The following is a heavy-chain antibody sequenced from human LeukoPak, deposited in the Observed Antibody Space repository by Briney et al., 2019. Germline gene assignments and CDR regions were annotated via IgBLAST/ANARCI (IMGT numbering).Heavy chain of an antibody. CDR2: ISYDGSNK. D-gene: IGHD6-19*01. CDR1: GFTFSSYA. J-gene: IGHJ4*02. V-gene: IGHV3-30*04. CDR3: AKTLAVAGTNDY. Sequence: GGSLRLSCAASGFTFSSYAMHWVRQAPGKGLEWVAVISYDGSNKYYADSVKGRFTISRDNSKNTLYLQMNSLRAEDTAVYYCAKTLAVAGTNDYWGQGTLVTVSS.